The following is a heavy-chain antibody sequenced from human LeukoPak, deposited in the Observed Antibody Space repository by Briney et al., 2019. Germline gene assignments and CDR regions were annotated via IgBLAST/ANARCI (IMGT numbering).Heavy chain of an antibody. D-gene: IGHD2-15*01. CDR3: ARGSLLLRGDY. CDR1: GYTFISYY. V-gene: IGHV1-46*01. Sequence: ASVKVSCKASGYTFISYYIHWVRQAPGQGLEWMGIINPSGGTTSYAQKFQGRVTMTRDTSTSTVYMELSSLRSEDTAVYYCARGSLLLRGDYWGQGTLVTVSS. CDR2: INPSGGTT. J-gene: IGHJ4*02.